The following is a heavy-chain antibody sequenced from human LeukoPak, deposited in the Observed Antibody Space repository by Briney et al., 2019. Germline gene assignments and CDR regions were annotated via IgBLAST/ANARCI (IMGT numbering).Heavy chain of an antibody. D-gene: IGHD3-3*01. J-gene: IGHJ4*02. CDR3: ARGITIFGVVIMDADYFDY. CDR1: GYTFTGYY. V-gene: IGHV1-2*02. CDR2: INPNSGGT. Sequence: ASVKVSCKASGYTFTGYYMHWVRQAPGQGLEWMGWINPNSGGTNYAQKFQGRVTMTRDTSISTAYMELSRLRSDDTAVYYCARGITIFGVVIMDADYFDYWGQGTLDTVSS.